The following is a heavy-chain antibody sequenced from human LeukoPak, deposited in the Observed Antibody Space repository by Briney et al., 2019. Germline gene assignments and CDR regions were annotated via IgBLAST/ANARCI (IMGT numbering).Heavy chain of an antibody. CDR2: ISSDGHVE. Sequence: PGGSLRLSCAAPGFNFASYEMNWVRQTPGKGLEWVSHISSDGHVETYVDSVRGRFTMSRDNAKDLLFLQMNGLRAEDTAVYYCARDTLNGPFVISLDYWGQGALVTVSS. CDR1: GFNFASYE. CDR3: ARDTLNGPFVISLDY. J-gene: IGHJ4*02. D-gene: IGHD3-9*01. V-gene: IGHV3-48*03.